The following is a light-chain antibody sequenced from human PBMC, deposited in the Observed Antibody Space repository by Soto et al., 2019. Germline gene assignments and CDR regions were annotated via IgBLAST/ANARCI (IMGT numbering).Light chain of an antibody. CDR2: END. Sequence: NFMLTQPHSVSDSPGKTVTISCTRSSDSIASNFVQWYQQRPGSAPTTVIYENDERPSGVPDRFSGSIDSSSNSASLTISGLKTEDEADYYCQSYSSSNPWVIGGGTKLTVL. J-gene: IGLJ3*02. CDR3: QSYSSSNPWV. V-gene: IGLV6-57*04. CDR1: SDSIASNF.